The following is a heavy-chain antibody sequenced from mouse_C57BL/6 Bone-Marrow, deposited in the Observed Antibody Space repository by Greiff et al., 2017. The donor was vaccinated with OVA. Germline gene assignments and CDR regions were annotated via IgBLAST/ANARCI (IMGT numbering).Heavy chain of an antibody. J-gene: IGHJ3*01. CDR3: ARAGYYRFAY. CDR1: GYSITSGYY. CDR2: ISYDGSN. V-gene: IGHV3-6*01. D-gene: IGHD2-3*01. Sequence: EVKLVESGPGLVKPSQSLSLTCSVPGYSITSGYYWNWIRQFPGNKLEWMGYISYDGSNNYNPSLNNRISITRDTSKNQFFLKLNSVTTEDTATYYCARAGYYRFAYWGQGTLVTVSA.